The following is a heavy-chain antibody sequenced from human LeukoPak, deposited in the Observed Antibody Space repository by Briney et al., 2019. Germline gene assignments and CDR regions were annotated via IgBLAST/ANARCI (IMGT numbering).Heavy chain of an antibody. J-gene: IGHJ4*02. CDR1: GFTFSSYA. CDR3: AKDMSFGDYSDDY. CDR2: IGGSGGIT. V-gene: IGHV3-23*01. D-gene: IGHD4-17*01. Sequence: PGGSLRLSCAASGFTFSSYAMSWVRQAPGTGLEWVSSIGGSGGITYYADSVKGRFTISSDNSKNTLYLQMNSLRAEDTAVYYCAKDMSFGDYSDDYWGQGTLVTVSS.